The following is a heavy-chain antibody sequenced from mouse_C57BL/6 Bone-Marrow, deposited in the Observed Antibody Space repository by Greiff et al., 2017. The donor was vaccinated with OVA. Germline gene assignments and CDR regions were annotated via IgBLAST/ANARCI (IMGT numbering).Heavy chain of an antibody. CDR2: IHPSSGYT. CDR3: ASDYGSCSFAY. V-gene: IGHV1-7*01. Sequence: QVQLQQPGADLAKPGASVKLSCKASGYTFTSYWMHWVKQRPGQGLEWIGYIHPSSGYTKYNQKFKDKATLTADKSSSTAYMQLRSLTYEDSAVYYCASDYGSCSFAYWGQGTLVTVSA. D-gene: IGHD1-1*01. CDR1: GYTFTSYW. J-gene: IGHJ3*01.